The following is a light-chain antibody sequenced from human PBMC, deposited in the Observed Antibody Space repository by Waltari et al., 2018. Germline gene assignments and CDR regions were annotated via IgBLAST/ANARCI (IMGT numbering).Light chain of an antibody. V-gene: IGLV2-14*03. CDR1: SSDIGDYNY. J-gene: IGLJ2*01. CDR2: DVS. CDR3: SSFTTSSTLVV. Sequence: QSALTQPASVSGSPGQSITISCPGTSSDIGDYNYVSWYQQYPARAPTLLISDVSLRPSGVSDRFSGSKSGNTASLTISALQADDEADYYCSSFTTSSTLVVFGGGTKLTVL.